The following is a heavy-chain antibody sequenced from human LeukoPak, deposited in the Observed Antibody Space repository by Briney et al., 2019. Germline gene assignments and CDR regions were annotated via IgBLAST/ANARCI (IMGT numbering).Heavy chain of an antibody. CDR1: GFTLSDYG. Sequence: GGSLRLSCAASGFTLSDYGMSWVRQAPGKGLEWVSPIKGTCLTTYYADSVKGRFTISRDNAKNSLFLQMSSLRADDTAIYYCARAGELRYMDVWGKGTAVTVSS. J-gene: IGHJ6*03. CDR3: ARAGELRYMDV. V-gene: IGHV3-11*04. CDR2: IKGTCLTT. D-gene: IGHD3-16*01.